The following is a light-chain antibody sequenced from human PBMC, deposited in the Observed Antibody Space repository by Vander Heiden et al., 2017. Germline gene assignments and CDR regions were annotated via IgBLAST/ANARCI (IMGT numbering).Light chain of an antibody. V-gene: IGLV2-23*02. CDR3: CSYAGSSTRVV. CDR2: EVS. CDR1: SSDGGSENL. J-gene: IGLJ2*01. Sequence: QSALTPPASVSGSPGPSITISCTGSSSDGGSENLVTWYQQHPGKAPKLMIYEVSKRPSGVSNRFSGSKSGNTASLTISGLQAEDEADYYCCSYAGSSTRVVFGGGTKLTVL.